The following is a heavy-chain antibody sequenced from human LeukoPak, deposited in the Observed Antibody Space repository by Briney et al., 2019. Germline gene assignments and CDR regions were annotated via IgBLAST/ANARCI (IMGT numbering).Heavy chain of an antibody. D-gene: IGHD6-6*01. Sequence: PGGSPRLSCIASGFTFRNYGMSWVRQAPGKGLEWVSGLSDAGVRIFYSDSVKGRFTISRDNSKNTLYLQIDSLRAEDTAVYYCANTHCDSSPIVWNFWGQGTLVTVSS. V-gene: IGHV3-23*01. CDR3: ANTHCDSSPIVWNF. J-gene: IGHJ4*02. CDR1: GFTFRNYG. CDR2: LSDAGVRI.